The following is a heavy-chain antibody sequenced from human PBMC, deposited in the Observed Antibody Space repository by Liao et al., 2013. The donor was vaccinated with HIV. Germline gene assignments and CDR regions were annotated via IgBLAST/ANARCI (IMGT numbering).Heavy chain of an antibody. Sequence: QVRLQESGPGLVKPSETLSLTCTVSGGSISSYYWSWIRQPPGKRLEWIGYIYYRGSTNYNPSLKSRVTISIDTSKNQFSLNLNSVTAADTAVYYCARERGAFDIWGQGTMVTVSS. J-gene: IGHJ3*02. V-gene: IGHV4-59*01. CDR1: GGSISSYY. CDR3: ARERGAFDI. CDR2: IYYRGST.